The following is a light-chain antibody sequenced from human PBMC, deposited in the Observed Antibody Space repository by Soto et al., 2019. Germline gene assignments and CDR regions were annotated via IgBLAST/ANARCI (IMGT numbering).Light chain of an antibody. CDR1: QSVNSSF. V-gene: IGKV3-20*01. Sequence: EIVLTQSPGTLSLSPGEGATLSCRASQSVNSSFLAWYQQKVGQAPRILIYGASSRAAGIPDRFSGSGSGTDLTLTVSRLEPEDFAVYYCQXYGSSPWTFGQGTKVDIK. CDR2: GAS. CDR3: QXYGSSPWT. J-gene: IGKJ1*01.